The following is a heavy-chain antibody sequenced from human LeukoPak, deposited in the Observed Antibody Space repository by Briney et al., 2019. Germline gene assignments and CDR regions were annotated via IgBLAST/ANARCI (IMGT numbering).Heavy chain of an antibody. V-gene: IGHV3-7*03. Sequence: GGSLRLSCITSGFTFSNYGFHWARQAPGKGLEWVASINHNGNVNYYVDSVKGRFTISRDNAKNSLYLQMSNLRAEDTAVYFCARGGGLDVWGQGATVTVSS. CDR1: GFTFSNYG. D-gene: IGHD3-16*01. CDR2: INHNGNVN. CDR3: ARGGGLDV. J-gene: IGHJ6*02.